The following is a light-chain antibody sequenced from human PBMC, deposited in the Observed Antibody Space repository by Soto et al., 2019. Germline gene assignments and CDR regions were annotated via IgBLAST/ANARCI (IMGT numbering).Light chain of an antibody. CDR1: SSDVGGYDY. CDR2: EVS. J-gene: IGLJ2*01. V-gene: IGLV2-8*01. Sequence: QSALTQPPSASGSPGQSVTISCSGTSSDVGGYDYVSRYQQHPGKAPKLMIYEVSKRPSGVPDRFFGSKSGNTASLTVSGLQAEDEADYYCSSYAGSSNFVVFGGGTKLTVL. CDR3: SSYAGSSNFVV.